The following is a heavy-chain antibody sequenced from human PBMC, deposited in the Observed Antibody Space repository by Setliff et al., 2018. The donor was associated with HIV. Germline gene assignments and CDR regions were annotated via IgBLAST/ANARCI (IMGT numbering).Heavy chain of an antibody. D-gene: IGHD5-12*01. CDR1: NGSINYFF. J-gene: IGHJ5*02. CDR3: VRLRGYPFDPRDWFDP. V-gene: IGHV4-59*01. CDR2: IHYTGTT. Sequence: PSETLSLTCTISNGSINYFFWTWIRQPPGKRLEWIGDIHYTGTTNYNPSLKSRLTISVDTSRNQFSLKVTSVTAADTAVYYCVRLRGYPFDPRDWFDPWGQGTLVTVSS.